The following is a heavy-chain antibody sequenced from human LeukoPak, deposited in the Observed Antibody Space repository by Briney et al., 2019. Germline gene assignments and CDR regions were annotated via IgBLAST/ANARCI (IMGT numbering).Heavy chain of an antibody. D-gene: IGHD5-18*01. CDR3: ARERDTALAPYLDY. CDR2: ISTYNGDT. V-gene: IGHV1-18*01. CDR1: GYTFIRYS. J-gene: IGHJ4*02. Sequence: ASVKVSCKTSGYTFIRYSIGWVRQAHGQGLELVGWISTYNGDTKYAQKFQDRVTMTADTSTRTAYLEMRRLRFDDTAVYFCARERDTALAPYLDYWGQGTLLTVSS.